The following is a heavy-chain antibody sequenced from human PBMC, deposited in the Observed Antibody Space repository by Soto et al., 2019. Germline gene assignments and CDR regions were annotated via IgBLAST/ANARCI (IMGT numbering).Heavy chain of an antibody. CDR2: IHYSGST. CDR1: GGSISSAGYY. Sequence: QVQLQESGPGLVKPSQTLSLTCTVYGGSISSAGYYWSWIRQHPGKGLEWIGYIHYSGSTYYNPSLNSLVTIPVDTSKNQVSLKLSSVTAADTAVYYCARGRGDSSGDYWGQGTLVTVSS. V-gene: IGHV4-31*01. J-gene: IGHJ4*02. D-gene: IGHD6-25*01. CDR3: ARGRGDSSGDY.